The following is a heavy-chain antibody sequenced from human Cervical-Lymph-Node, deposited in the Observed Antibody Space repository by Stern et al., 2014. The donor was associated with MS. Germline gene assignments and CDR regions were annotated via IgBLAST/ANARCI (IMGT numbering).Heavy chain of an antibody. V-gene: IGHV3-30*03. D-gene: IGHD1-1*01. CDR2: IAYDGNHK. Sequence: LVESGGAVVPPGRSLRLSCAASGFTFSSYGMHWVRQAPGKGLEWVAVIAYDGNHKYYAASVKGRFTISRDNSKNTLHLQMNSVTPDDTAIYYCARDYEGTSMLFDHWGQGTLVTVSS. CDR3: ARDYEGTSMLFDH. J-gene: IGHJ4*02. CDR1: GFTFSSYG.